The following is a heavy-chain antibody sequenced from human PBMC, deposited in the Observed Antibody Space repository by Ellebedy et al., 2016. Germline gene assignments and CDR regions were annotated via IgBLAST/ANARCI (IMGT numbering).Heavy chain of an antibody. J-gene: IGHJ4*02. CDR2: ISWDSAVI. V-gene: IGHV3-9*01. CDR3: AKGTMDYFYH. D-gene: IGHD4/OR15-4a*01. CDR1: GFTFTDYA. Sequence: GGSLRLXXAGSGFTFTDYALHGVRQAPGKGLEWVSGISWDSAVIGYGGSVKGRFTISKDSAKNYLYLQMNRLRPEDTALYYCAKGTMDYFYHWGQGNLVTVSS.